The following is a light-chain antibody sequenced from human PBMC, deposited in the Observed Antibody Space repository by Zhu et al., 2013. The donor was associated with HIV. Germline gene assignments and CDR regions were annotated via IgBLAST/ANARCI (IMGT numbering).Light chain of an antibody. CDR2: GNS. CDR3: GTWDTSLSVHVL. J-gene: IGLJ2*01. CDR1: SSNIGAGYD. Sequence: QSVLTQPPSVSGAPGQRVTISCTGSSSNIGAGYDVHWYQQVSGTAPKLLIYGNSNRPSGVPDRFSASKSGTSASLAITGLQTEDEADYYCGTWDTSLSVHVLFGGGTKLTVL. V-gene: IGLV1-40*01.